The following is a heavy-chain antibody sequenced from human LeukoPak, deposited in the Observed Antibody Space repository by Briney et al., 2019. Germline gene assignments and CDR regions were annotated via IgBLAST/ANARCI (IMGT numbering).Heavy chain of an antibody. J-gene: IGHJ4*02. CDR2: IYYSGST. V-gene: IGHV4-39*07. CDR1: GGSISSSSYY. CDR3: TRGFLQIDY. Sequence: PSETLSLTCTVSGGSISSSSYYWGWIRQPPGKGLEWIGSIYYSGSTYYNPSLKSRVTLSVDTSKNQVSLRLNSVTAADTAVYYCTRGFLQIDYWGQGTLVTVSS.